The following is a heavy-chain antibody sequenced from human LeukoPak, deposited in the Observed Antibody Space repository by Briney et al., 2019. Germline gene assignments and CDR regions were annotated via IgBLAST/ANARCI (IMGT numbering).Heavy chain of an antibody. D-gene: IGHD2-2*01. CDR1: GFTFSSYE. CDR3: PRVGHSCSSYSCYASYVGY. J-gene: IGHJ4*02. V-gene: IGHV3-48*03. Sequence: GGSLRLSCVASGFTFSSYEMNWVRQAPGKGLEWVSYISSSGINVYYADSVKGRFTLSRDNAKHSLYLQMNKLRAEDTAVYYCPRVGHSCSSYSCYASYVGYRGQGTLVTV. CDR2: ISSSGINV.